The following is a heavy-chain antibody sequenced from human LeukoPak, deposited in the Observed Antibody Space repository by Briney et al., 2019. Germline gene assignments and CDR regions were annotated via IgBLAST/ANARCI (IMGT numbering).Heavy chain of an antibody. J-gene: IGHJ2*01. D-gene: IGHD5-18*01. CDR2: IFYSGST. V-gene: IGHV4-30-4*01. CDR3: ARQHSYVTSYWYFDL. CDR1: GGSISSGDYY. Sequence: PSETLSLTCTVSGGSISSGDYYWSWIRQPPGKGLEWIGYIFYSGSTDYNPSLKSRITISVDTSKNQFSLKLSSVTAADTAVYYCARQHSYVTSYWYFDLWGRGTLVTVSS.